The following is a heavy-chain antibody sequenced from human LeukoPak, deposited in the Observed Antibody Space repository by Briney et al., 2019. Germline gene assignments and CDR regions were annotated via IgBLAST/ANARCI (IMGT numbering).Heavy chain of an antibody. V-gene: IGHV1-46*01. D-gene: IGHD3-10*01. Sequence: ASVKVSCKASGYTFTSYYMHWVRQAPGQGLEWMGIINPSGGSTSYAQKFQGRVTITADESTSTAYMELSSLRSEDTAIYYCARAYGTSIYYYYGMDVWGQGTTVTVSS. CDR3: ARAYGTSIYYYYGMDV. CDR2: INPSGGST. J-gene: IGHJ6*02. CDR1: GYTFTSYY.